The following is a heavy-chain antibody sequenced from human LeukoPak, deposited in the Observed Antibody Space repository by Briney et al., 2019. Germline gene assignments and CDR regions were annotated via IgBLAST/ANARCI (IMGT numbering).Heavy chain of an antibody. CDR3: ARVVRLTTTPYYYYYMDV. Sequence: SETLSLTCTVSGGSTSSYYWSWIRQPAGKGLEWIGRIYTSGSTNYNPSLKSRVTMSVDTSKNQFSLKLSSVTAADTAVYYCARVVRLTTTPYYYYYMDVWGKGTTVTVSS. V-gene: IGHV4-4*07. J-gene: IGHJ6*03. CDR2: IYTSGST. CDR1: GGSTSSYY. D-gene: IGHD4-11*01.